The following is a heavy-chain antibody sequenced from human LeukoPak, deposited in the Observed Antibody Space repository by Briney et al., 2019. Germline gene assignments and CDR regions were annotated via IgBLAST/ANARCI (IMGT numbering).Heavy chain of an antibody. CDR2: ISAYKGNT. CDR3: ARQHSSGYYSPHYYYGTDV. V-gene: IGHV1-18*01. D-gene: IGHD3-22*01. J-gene: IGHJ6*02. Sequence: ASVKVSCKASGYTFTTYGISWVRQAPGQGLEWMGWISAYKGNTNYAQKLQGRVTMTTETSTSTAYMELRSLRSDDTAVYYCARQHSSGYYSPHYYYGTDVWGQGTTVTVSS. CDR1: GYTFTTYG.